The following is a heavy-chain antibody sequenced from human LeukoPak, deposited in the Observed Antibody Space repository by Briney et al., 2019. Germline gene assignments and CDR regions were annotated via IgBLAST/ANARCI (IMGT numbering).Heavy chain of an antibody. CDR2: FYNSGRS. CDR1: DDSISDYY. D-gene: IGHD3-16*01. V-gene: IGHV4-59*01. CDR3: TRGAGWLIDY. Sequence: SETLSLTCTVSDDSISDYYRGWIRQPPGKGLEWIGYFYNSGRSTYNPSLKSRVTISADTSKNHFSLKLNSVTTADTAVYYCTRGAGWLIDYWGQGILVTVSP. J-gene: IGHJ4*02.